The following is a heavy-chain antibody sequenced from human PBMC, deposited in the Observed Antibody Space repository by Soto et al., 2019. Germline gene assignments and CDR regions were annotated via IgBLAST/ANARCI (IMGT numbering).Heavy chain of an antibody. Sequence: SSETLSLTCSVSGAALNSGNYYWSWIRQVPGKGLEWIGHIYVTGAVDYNPSLRDRITISQDTSERQFSLNLRLVTAADTAVYYCARLRTATNNYKWLDPWGQGTLVTV. J-gene: IGHJ5*02. CDR2: IYVTGAV. CDR1: GAALNSGNYY. CDR3: ARLRTATNNYKWLDP. D-gene: IGHD2-15*01. V-gene: IGHV4-31*03.